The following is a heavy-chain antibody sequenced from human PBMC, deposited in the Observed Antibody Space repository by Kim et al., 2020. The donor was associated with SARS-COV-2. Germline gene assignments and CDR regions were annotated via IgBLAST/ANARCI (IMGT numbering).Heavy chain of an antibody. D-gene: IGHD4-4*01. J-gene: IGHJ4*02. CDR1: GFTFSSYG. CDR2: ISYDGSNK. Sequence: GGSLRLSCAASGFTFSSYGMHWVRQAPGKGLEWVAVISYDGSNKYYADSVKGRFTISRDNSKNTLYLQMNSLRAEDTAVYYCAKDVTTVTYWGRIEYYFDYWGQGTLVTVSS. CDR3: AKDVTTVTYWGRIEYYFDY. V-gene: IGHV3-30*18.